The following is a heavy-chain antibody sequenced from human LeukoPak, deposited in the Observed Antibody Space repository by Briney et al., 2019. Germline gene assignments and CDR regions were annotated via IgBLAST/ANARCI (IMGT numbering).Heavy chain of an antibody. CDR2: INPNSGGT. CDR1: GYTFTGYY. Sequence: ASVKVSCKASGYTFTGYYMHWVRQAPGQGLEWMGWINPNSGGTNYAQKFQGRVTMTRDTSISTAYMELSRLRSDDTAVYYCARYWLGVADHKRGFDYWGQGTLVTVSS. J-gene: IGHJ4*02. D-gene: IGHD6-19*01. V-gene: IGHV1-2*02. CDR3: ARYWLGVADHKRGFDY.